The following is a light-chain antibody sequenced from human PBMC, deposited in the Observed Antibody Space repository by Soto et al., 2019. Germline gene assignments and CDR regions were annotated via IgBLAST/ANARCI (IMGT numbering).Light chain of an antibody. V-gene: IGKV1-5*03. Sequence: DIQMTQSPSTLSSSVGDRVTITCRASQSLNKWLAWYQQKPGQAPKLLIYEASNLEDGVPSRFSGSGSGTEFTLTINSLQPDDFATYFCHQHGICPITFGEGTKVDIK. J-gene: IGKJ4*02. CDR3: HQHGICPIT. CDR1: QSLNKW. CDR2: EAS.